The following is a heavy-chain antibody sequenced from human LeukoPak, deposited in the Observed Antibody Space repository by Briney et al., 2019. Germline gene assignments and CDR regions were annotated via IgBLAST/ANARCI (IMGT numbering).Heavy chain of an antibody. CDR1: GFTFSSYA. CDR2: ISGSGGST. CDR3: AKDYSSGWFVLEGLQH. V-gene: IGHV3-23*01. J-gene: IGHJ1*01. D-gene: IGHD6-19*01. Sequence: PGGSLRLSCAASGFTFSSYAMSWVRQAPGKGLEWVSAISGSGGSTYYADSVKGRFTISRDNSKNTLYLQMNSLRAEDTAVYYCAKDYSSGWFVLEGLQHWGQGTLVTVSS.